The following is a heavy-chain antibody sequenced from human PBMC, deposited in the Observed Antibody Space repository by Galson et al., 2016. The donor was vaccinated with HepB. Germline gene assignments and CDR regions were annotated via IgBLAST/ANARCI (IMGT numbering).Heavy chain of an antibody. CDR3: TKETASGFYGMDV. CDR1: GFTLTNHA. V-gene: IGHV3-23*01. Sequence: SLRLSCAASGFTLTNHAVNWVRQTPGKGLEWVSAISGSGGSTYYADSVRGRFTISRDSSRNTLYLQLNNLRADDTALYYCTKETASGFYGMDVWGQGTTVTVSS. CDR2: ISGSGGST. J-gene: IGHJ6*02. D-gene: IGHD6-25*01.